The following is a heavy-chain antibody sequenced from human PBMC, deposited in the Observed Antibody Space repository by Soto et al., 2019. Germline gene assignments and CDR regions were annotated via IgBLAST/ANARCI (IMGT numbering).Heavy chain of an antibody. Sequence: PGGSLRLSCAASGFTFDDYAIHWVRQAPGKGLEWVSGISWNSGNIGYADSVKGRFTISRDNAKNSLYLQMNSLRAEDTAFYYCAKDIRYDSSGAFDHWGQGTLVTVSS. CDR1: GFTFDDYA. J-gene: IGHJ4*02. D-gene: IGHD3-22*01. V-gene: IGHV3-9*01. CDR2: ISWNSGNI. CDR3: AKDIRYDSSGAFDH.